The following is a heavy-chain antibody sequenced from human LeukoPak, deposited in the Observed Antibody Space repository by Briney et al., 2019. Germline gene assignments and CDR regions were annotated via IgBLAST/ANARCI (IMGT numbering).Heavy chain of an antibody. CDR3: ARGYCSSTSCYRFDY. V-gene: IGHV5-51*01. Sequence: GESLKISCKGSGYNFITYWIGWVRQTPGKGLEWMGIIYPGDSDTSYSPSFQGQVTISADKSISTAYMQWSSLKASDTAMYYCARGYCSSTSCYRFDYWGQGTLVTVSS. J-gene: IGHJ4*02. CDR1: GYNFITYW. CDR2: IYPGDSDT. D-gene: IGHD2-2*01.